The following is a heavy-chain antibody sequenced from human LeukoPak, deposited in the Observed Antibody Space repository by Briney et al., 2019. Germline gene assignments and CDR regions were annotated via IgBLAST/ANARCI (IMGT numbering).Heavy chain of an antibody. CDR3: ARVVSSLFDY. J-gene: IGHJ4*02. Sequence: SETLSLTCTVSGGSISSSSYYWGWIRQPPGKGPEWIGSVYYSGSTYYNPSLKSRVTISVDTSKNQFSLKLSSVTAADTAVYYCARVVSSLFDYWGQGTLVTVSS. CDR1: GGSISSSSYY. D-gene: IGHD3-22*01. V-gene: IGHV4-39*01. CDR2: VYYSGST.